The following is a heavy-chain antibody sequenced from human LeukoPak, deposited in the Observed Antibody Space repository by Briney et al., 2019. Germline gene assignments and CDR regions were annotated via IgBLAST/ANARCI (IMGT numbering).Heavy chain of an antibody. V-gene: IGHV3-7*01. CDR1: GFTFSSYW. CDR2: IKQDGSEK. D-gene: IGHD2-15*01. CDR3: ARGAAPTFCSGGSCYVTTVTTYDY. J-gene: IGHJ4*02. Sequence: PGGSLRLSCAASGFTFSSYWMSWVRQAPGKGLEWVANIKQDGSEKYYVDSVKGRFTISRDNAKNSLYLQMNSLRAEDTAVYYCARGAAPTFCSGGSCYVTTVTTYDYWGQGTLVTVSS.